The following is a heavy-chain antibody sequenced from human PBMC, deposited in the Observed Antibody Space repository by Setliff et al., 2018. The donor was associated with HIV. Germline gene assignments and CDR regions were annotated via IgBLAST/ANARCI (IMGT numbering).Heavy chain of an antibody. CDR1: GFTFRSYE. V-gene: IGHV3-48*03. J-gene: IGHJ5*01. Sequence: GGSLRLSCAASGFTFRSYEMNWVRQAPGKGLEWLSYISSSGNTIYYTDSLKGRFTISRDNARSSLCLEMNSLRAEDTAVYYCARDRGKSGGVLPGWFDSWGQGTLVTVSS. CDR3: ARDRGKSGGVLPGWFDS. CDR2: ISSSGNTI. D-gene: IGHD2-15*01.